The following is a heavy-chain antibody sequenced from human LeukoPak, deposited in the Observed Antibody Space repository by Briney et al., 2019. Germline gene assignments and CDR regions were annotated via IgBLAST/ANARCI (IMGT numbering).Heavy chain of an antibody. CDR3: TRGHGGTYYSNY. V-gene: IGHV3-7*01. CDR1: GFTFSSYW. J-gene: IGHJ4*02. Sequence: GGSLRLSCAASGFTFSSYWMSWVRQAPGKGLEWVANIKPDGGEKYYVDSVKGRFTISRDNAKNSLYLQMNSVRAEDTGVYYRTRGHGGTYYSNYWGQGTLVTVSS. D-gene: IGHD1-26*01. CDR2: IKPDGGEK.